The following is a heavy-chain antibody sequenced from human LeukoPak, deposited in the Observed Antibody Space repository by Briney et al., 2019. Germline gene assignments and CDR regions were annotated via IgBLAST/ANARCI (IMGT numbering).Heavy chain of an antibody. Sequence: ASVKVSCKASGYTFTSYAMNWVRQAPGQGLEWMGWINTNTGNPTHAQGFTGRFVFSLDTSVSTAYLQISSLKAEDTAVYYCARAAAVLRYTLAGYWGQGTLVTVSS. J-gene: IGHJ4*02. CDR2: INTNTGNP. D-gene: IGHD3-9*01. CDR3: ARAAAVLRYTLAGY. CDR1: GYTFTSYA. V-gene: IGHV7-4-1*02.